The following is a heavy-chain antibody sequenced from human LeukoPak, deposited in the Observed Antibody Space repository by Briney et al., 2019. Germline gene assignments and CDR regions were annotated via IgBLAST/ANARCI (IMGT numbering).Heavy chain of an antibody. D-gene: IGHD1-26*01. Sequence: SETLSLTCTVSGGSISSYYWSWIRQPPGKGLEWIGYIYYSGSTNYNPSLKSRVTISVDTSKTQFSLKLSSVTAADTAVYYCARSIVYYGMDVWGQGTTVTVSS. V-gene: IGHV4-59*01. CDR1: GGSISSYY. CDR2: IYYSGST. CDR3: ARSIVYYGMDV. J-gene: IGHJ6*02.